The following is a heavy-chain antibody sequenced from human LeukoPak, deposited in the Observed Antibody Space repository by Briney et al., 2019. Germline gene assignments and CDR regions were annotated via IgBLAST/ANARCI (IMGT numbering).Heavy chain of an antibody. CDR3: ATGHYYGSGFYFDY. J-gene: IGHJ4*02. CDR1: GFTFISYN. CDR2: ISSSSSYI. Sequence: GGSLRLSCAASGFTFISYNMNWVRQAPGKGLEWVSSISSSSSYIYYADSVKGRFTISRDNAKNSLYLQMNSLRAEDTAVYYCATGHYYGSGFYFDYWCQGTLVTVSS. D-gene: IGHD3-10*01. V-gene: IGHV3-21*01.